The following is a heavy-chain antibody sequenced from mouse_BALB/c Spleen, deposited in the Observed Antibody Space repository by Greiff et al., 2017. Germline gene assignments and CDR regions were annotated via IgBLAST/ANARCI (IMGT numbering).Heavy chain of an antibody. CDR3: ARGANPRGAMDY. J-gene: IGHJ4*01. Sequence: QVHVKQSGAELAKPGASVKMSCKASGYTFTSYWMHWVKQRPGQGLEWIGYINPSTGYTEYNQKFKDKATLTADKSSSTAYMQLSSLTSEDSAVYYCARGANPRGAMDYWGQGTSVTVSS. CDR1: GYTFTSYW. D-gene: IGHD3-1*01. CDR2: INPSTGYT. V-gene: IGHV1-7*01.